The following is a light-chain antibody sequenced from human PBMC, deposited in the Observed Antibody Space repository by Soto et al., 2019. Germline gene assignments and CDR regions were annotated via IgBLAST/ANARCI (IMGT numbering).Light chain of an antibody. CDR3: QQRNNWPLIFT. Sequence: EIVLAQSPATLSLSPGEKATLSCRASQSVSNNLAWYQQKHGQAPRRLIYASSKRATGIPARFSGSGSGTEFTFTFSSLEPEDFAVYYCQQRNNWPLIFTFGPGTKVDIK. CDR1: QSVSNN. J-gene: IGKJ3*01. CDR2: ASS. V-gene: IGKV3-11*01.